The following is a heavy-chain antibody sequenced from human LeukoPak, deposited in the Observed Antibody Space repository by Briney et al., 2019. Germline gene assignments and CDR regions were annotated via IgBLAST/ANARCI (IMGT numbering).Heavy chain of an antibody. Sequence: PGRSLRLSCAASGFTFSGFGMHWVRQAPGKGLEWVSYISSSGSTIYYADSVKGRFTISRDNAKNSLYLQMNSLRAEDTAVYYCARGSNLIAVAGDAFDIWGQGTMVTVSS. CDR2: ISSSGSTI. J-gene: IGHJ3*02. CDR3: ARGSNLIAVAGDAFDI. V-gene: IGHV3-48*04. D-gene: IGHD6-19*01. CDR1: GFTFSGFG.